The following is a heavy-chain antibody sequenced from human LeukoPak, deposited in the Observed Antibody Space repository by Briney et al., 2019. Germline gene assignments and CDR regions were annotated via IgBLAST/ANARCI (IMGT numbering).Heavy chain of an antibody. CDR3: ARDSAHYDFWSGYSYNWFDP. CDR1: GGSISSSSYY. D-gene: IGHD3-3*01. CDR2: IYYSGST. Sequence: SETLSLTCTVSGGSISSSSYYWGWIRQPPGKGLEWIGYIYYSGSTNYNPSLKSRVTISVDTSKNQFSLKLSSVTAADTAVYYCARDSAHYDFWSGYSYNWFDPWGQGTLVTVSS. J-gene: IGHJ5*02. V-gene: IGHV4-61*05.